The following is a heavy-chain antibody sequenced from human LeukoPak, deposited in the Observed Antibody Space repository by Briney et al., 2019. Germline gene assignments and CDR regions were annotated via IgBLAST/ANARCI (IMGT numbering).Heavy chain of an antibody. D-gene: IGHD2-2*01. J-gene: IGHJ3*02. CDR3: ARGPAATAFDI. CDR1: GFTFSSYS. Sequence: GGSLRLSCTASGFTFSSYSMNWVRQAPGKGLEWVSYISSISSTIYYADSVKGRFTISRDNAKNSLYLQMNSLRAEDTAVYYCARGPAATAFDIWGQGTMVTVSS. CDR2: ISSISSTI. V-gene: IGHV3-48*01.